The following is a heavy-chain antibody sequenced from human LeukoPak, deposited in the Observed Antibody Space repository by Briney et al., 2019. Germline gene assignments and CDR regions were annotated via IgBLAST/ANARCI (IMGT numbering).Heavy chain of an antibody. J-gene: IGHJ4*02. CDR1: GGSISSYY. V-gene: IGHV4-4*07. Sequence: SETLSLTCTVSGGSISSYYWSWIRQLAGKGLEWIGRIHTSGNTDYNPSLKSRVTMSVDTSKNQFSLKVRSVTAADTAVYYCARESSATARPFVSNDYWGQGTLVTVSS. CDR3: ARESSATARPFVSNDY. CDR2: IHTSGNT. D-gene: IGHD6-6*01.